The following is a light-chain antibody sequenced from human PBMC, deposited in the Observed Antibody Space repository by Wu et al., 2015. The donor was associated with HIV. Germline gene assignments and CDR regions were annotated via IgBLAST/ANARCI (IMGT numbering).Light chain of an antibody. CDR2: KTS. Sequence: EIVLTQSPATLSLSLGERATLSCWASQSVGNKLAWYQQKPGQAPRLLIYKTSIRATGVPARFSGGGSGTEFTLTIVSVQAEDLAVYFCHQYDDWPPHTFGQGTKLDFK. CDR1: QSVGNK. CDR3: HQYDDWPPHT. J-gene: IGKJ2*01. V-gene: IGKV3-15*01.